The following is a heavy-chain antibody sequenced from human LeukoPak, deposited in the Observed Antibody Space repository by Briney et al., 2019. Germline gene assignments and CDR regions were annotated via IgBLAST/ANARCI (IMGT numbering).Heavy chain of an antibody. Sequence: GASVKVSCKTSSYSFTYYGFSWVQQAPGQGLEWMGWIRPHNGDTHYAQKFQDRVTLTTDTSTSTVYLDLRSLRSDDTAVYFCARDRIFGVASDYYMDVWGKGTPVAVSS. V-gene: IGHV1-18*01. CDR2: IRPHNGDT. CDR1: SYSFTYYG. J-gene: IGHJ6*03. CDR3: ARDRIFGVASDYYMDV. D-gene: IGHD3-3*02.